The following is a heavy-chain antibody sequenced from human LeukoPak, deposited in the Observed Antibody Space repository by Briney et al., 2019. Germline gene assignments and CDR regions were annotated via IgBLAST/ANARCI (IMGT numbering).Heavy chain of an antibody. J-gene: IGHJ4*02. Sequence: PGGSLRLSCAASGLTFDDYAMHWVRQAPGKGLEWVSGISWNSGSIGYADSVKGRFTISRDNAKNSLYLQMNSLRAEDTALYYCAKAPITMVRGVFFYFDYWGQGTLVTVSS. CDR2: ISWNSGSI. V-gene: IGHV3-9*01. CDR1: GLTFDDYA. CDR3: AKAPITMVRGVFFYFDY. D-gene: IGHD3-10*01.